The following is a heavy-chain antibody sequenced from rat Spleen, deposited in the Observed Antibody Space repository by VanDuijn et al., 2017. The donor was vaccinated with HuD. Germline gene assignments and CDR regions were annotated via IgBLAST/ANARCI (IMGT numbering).Heavy chain of an antibody. CDR3: AREAGIPFHYFDY. D-gene: IGHD1-4*01. Sequence: EVQLVESGGDLIQPGRSPKLSCAASGFTFSNYDMAWVRQAPTKGLEWVASISNDGGSTYYRDSVKGRFTISRANAEHTQYLQMDSLRSEDTATYYCAREAGIPFHYFDYWGQGVMVTVSS. V-gene: IGHV5S23*01. CDR1: GFTFSNYD. CDR2: ISNDGGST. J-gene: IGHJ2*01.